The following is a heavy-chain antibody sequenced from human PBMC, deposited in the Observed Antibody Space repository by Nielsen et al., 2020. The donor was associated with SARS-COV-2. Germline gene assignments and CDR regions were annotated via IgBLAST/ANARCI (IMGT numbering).Heavy chain of an antibody. D-gene: IGHD3-10*01. CDR3: ARDSYGSVGTVSHGMDV. CDR1: GYRFTKYP. J-gene: IGHJ6*02. CDR2: IDTNVGKP. V-gene: IGHV7-4-1*02. Sequence: ASVKVSCTASGYRFTKYPLNWVRQAPGQGLAWMGWIDTNVGKPNYAQAFAGRFVFSLETSVSTAFLQIISLKAADSAVYFCARDSYGSVGTVSHGMDVWDQGTTVTGSS.